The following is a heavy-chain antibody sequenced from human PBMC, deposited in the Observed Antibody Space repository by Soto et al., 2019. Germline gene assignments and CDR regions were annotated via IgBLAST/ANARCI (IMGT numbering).Heavy chain of an antibody. Sequence: GGSLRLSCAASGFTFSTYDMNWVRQAPGKGLEWVAVISYDGSNEYYADSVKGRFTISRDNSKNTLYLQMNSLRAEDTAVYFCAKGKAYYDSSGYYYYYYYGMDVWGQGTTVTVSS. D-gene: IGHD3-22*01. CDR2: ISYDGSNE. CDR3: AKGKAYYDSSGYYYYYYYGMDV. CDR1: GFTFSTYD. J-gene: IGHJ6*02. V-gene: IGHV3-30*18.